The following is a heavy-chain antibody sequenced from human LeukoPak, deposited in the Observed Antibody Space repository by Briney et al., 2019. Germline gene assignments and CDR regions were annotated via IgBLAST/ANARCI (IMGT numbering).Heavy chain of an antibody. D-gene: IGHD5-12*01. V-gene: IGHV1-2*02. CDR3: ARGYSGYLNPYYYMDV. J-gene: IGHJ6*03. CDR2: INPNSGGT. CDR1: GYTFTGYY. Sequence: ASVKVSCKASGYTFTGYYMHWVRQAPGQGLEWMGWINPNSGGTNYAQKFQGRVTMTRDTSISTAYMELSRLRSDDTDVYYCARGYSGYLNPYYYMDVWGKGTTVTVSS.